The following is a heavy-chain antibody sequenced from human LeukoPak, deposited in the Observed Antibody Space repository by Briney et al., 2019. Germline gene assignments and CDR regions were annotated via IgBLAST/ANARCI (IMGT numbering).Heavy chain of an antibody. D-gene: IGHD1-26*01. CDR1: GGSISSSSYY. CDR3: ARETGAADDY. J-gene: IGHJ4*02. V-gene: IGHV4-39*07. Sequence: PSETLSLTCTVSGGSISSSSYYWGWIRQPPGKGLEWIGSIYYSGSTYYNPSLKSRVTISVDTSKNQFSLKLSSVTAADTAVYHCARETGAADDYWGQGTLVTVSS. CDR2: IYYSGST.